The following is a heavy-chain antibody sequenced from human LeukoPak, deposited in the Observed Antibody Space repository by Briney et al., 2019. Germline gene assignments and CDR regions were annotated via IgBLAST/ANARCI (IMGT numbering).Heavy chain of an antibody. CDR3: ARRDIVVVPAAIFGAFDI. CDR2: IKEDGSEN. Sequence: GGSLRLSCAASGFTFSYYWMSWVRQAPGKGLEWVANIKEDGSENYSVDSVKGRFTISRDNAKNSLYLQMNSLRAEDTALYYCARRDIVVVPAAIFGAFDIWGQGTMVTVSS. J-gene: IGHJ3*02. V-gene: IGHV3-7*03. D-gene: IGHD2-2*02. CDR1: GFTFSYYW.